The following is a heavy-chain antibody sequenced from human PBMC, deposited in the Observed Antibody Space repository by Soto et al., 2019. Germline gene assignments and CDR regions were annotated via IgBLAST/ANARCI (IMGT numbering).Heavy chain of an antibody. CDR2: ISGSGGST. CDR3: AKESVATNKGDDAFDI. CDR1: GFTFSSYA. Sequence: EVQLLESGGGLVQPGGSLRLSCAASGFTFSSYAMSWVRQAPGKGLEWVSAISGSGGSTYYEDSVKGRFTISRDNYKNTMELKRNSLGAEDTAVYYCAKESVATNKGDDAFDIWGQGTMVTVSS. J-gene: IGHJ3*02. V-gene: IGHV3-23*01. D-gene: IGHD5-12*01.